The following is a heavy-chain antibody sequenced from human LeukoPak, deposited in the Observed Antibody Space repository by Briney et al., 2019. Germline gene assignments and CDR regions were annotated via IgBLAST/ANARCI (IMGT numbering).Heavy chain of an antibody. Sequence: GGSLRLSCAASGFTFSSYSMNWVRQAPGKGLEWVAVISYDGSNKYYADSVKGRFTISRDNSKNTLYLQMNSLRAEDTAVYYCAKDIGSGSYYDVYFDYWGQGTLVTVSS. CDR1: GFTFSSYS. CDR3: AKDIGSGSYYDVYFDY. CDR2: ISYDGSNK. J-gene: IGHJ4*02. D-gene: IGHD1-26*01. V-gene: IGHV3-30*18.